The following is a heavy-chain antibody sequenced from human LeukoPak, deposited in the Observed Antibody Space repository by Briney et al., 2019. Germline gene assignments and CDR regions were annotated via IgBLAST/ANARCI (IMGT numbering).Heavy chain of an antibody. CDR3: ARELEVVAATHGFDI. D-gene: IGHD2-15*01. V-gene: IGHV1-46*01. CDR1: GYTFTSYY. CDR2: INPSGGST. Sequence: ASVKVSCKASGYTFTSYYMHWVRQAPGQGLEWMGIINPSGGSTSYAQKFQGRVTMTRDMSTSTVYMELSSLRSEDTAVYYCARELEVVAATHGFDIWGQGTMVTVSS. J-gene: IGHJ3*02.